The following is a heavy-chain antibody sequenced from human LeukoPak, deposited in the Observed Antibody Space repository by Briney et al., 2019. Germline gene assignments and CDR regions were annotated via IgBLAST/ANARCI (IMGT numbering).Heavy chain of an antibody. Sequence: ASVMVSCKGSGYIFTSSGVSWFRQAPGQGLEWMGWIDGSNGNTNYAQKLQGRVTITTDTSTTTAYMELRSLRFDDTAVYYCARDYDYVPDFWGQGTLVTVSS. CDR2: IDGSNGNT. D-gene: IGHD3-16*01. CDR1: GYIFTSSG. J-gene: IGHJ4*02. V-gene: IGHV1-18*01. CDR3: ARDYDYVPDF.